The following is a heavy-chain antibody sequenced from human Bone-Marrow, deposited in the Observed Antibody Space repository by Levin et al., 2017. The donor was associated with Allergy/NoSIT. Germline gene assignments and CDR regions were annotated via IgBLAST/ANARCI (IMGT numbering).Heavy chain of an antibody. J-gene: IGHJ2*01. D-gene: IGHD3-3*01. CDR1: GAPVRSYY. Sequence: PSETLSLTCTISGAPVRSYYWTWIRQPAGKGLEWIGRIFGSGATTNYNLSLKTRVTMSLDTSKNEISLKLKSVTAADTAIYYCAKVTPSDFWSEGRGYFDRWGRGILVTVSS. CDR2: IFGSGATT. V-gene: IGHV4-4*07. CDR3: AKVTPSDFWSEGRGYFDR.